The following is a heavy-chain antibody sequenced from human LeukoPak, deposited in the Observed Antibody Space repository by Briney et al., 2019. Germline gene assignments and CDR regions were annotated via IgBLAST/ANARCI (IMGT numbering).Heavy chain of an antibody. J-gene: IGHJ4*02. CDR1: DGSISNYF. Sequence: SETLSLTCTVPDGSISNYFWSWFRQPPGKGLEWIGYIYYTRMTNSNPSLKSRVTISMDTSKNQFSLHLRSVTAADTASYYCASHGRMVIMSKFSTGIDQWGQGTLVTVSS. CDR2: IYYTRMT. D-gene: IGHD2-8*01. V-gene: IGHV4-59*08. CDR3: ASHGRMVIMSKFSTGIDQ.